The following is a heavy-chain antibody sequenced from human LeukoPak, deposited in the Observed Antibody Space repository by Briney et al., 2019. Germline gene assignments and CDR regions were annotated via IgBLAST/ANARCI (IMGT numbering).Heavy chain of an antibody. J-gene: IGHJ4*02. CDR2: IHPSGSP. CDR3: SRGGDASKAGKY. CDR1: DASFSGYY. V-gene: IGHV4-34*01. D-gene: IGHD3-10*01. Sequence: KASETLSLTCAIYDASFSGYYWSWIRQPPGQGLEWIGEIHPSGSPSYNPSLESRTIISVDASKNQFSLILNSVTAADTALYFCSRGGDASKAGKYWGQGALVTVSS.